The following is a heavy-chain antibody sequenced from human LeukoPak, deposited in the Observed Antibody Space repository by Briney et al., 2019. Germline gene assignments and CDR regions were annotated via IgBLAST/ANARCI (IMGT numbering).Heavy chain of an antibody. CDR2: IHHSGNT. J-gene: IGHJ4*02. CDR1: GGSFSSDNW. CDR3: AKAGVWLPAV. D-gene: IGHD3-9*01. Sequence: SETLSLTCAVSGGSFSSDNWWSWVRQPPGKGLEWIGEIHHSGNTNYSPSLKSRVTISLDKSRNQFSLKLNSVTAADTAVYYCAKAGVWLPAVWGQGTLVTVSS. V-gene: IGHV4-4*02.